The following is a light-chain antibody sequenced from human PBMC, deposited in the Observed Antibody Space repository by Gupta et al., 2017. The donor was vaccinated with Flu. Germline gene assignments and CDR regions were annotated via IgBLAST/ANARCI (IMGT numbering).Light chain of an antibody. Sequence: PSTLSASVGDRVTITGRASQSISSWLAWYQQKPGKPPKLLIYMASTLETGVPSRFDGSGSGTEFTLTISSLQPDDFATYYCQEDNRYSWTFGQGTKVEIK. CDR3: QEDNRYSWT. CDR2: MAS. J-gene: IGKJ1*01. CDR1: QSISSW. V-gene: IGKV1-5*03.